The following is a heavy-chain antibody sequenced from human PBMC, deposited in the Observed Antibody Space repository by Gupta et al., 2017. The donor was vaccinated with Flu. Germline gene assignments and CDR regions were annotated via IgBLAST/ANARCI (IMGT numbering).Heavy chain of an antibody. V-gene: IGHV3-33*01. CDR3: AREIRGYTYGSLDY. CDR1: GFNFNSYG. Sequence: VQLVESGGGVVQPGRSLRLSCAASGFNFNSYGMHWVRQTPGKGLEWVALIWYDGSSKYYADSVKGRFTISRDKSNNTLYLQMNSLRAEDTAVYYCAREIRGYTYGSLDYWGQGTLVTVSS. CDR2: IWYDGSSK. D-gene: IGHD5-18*01. J-gene: IGHJ4*02.